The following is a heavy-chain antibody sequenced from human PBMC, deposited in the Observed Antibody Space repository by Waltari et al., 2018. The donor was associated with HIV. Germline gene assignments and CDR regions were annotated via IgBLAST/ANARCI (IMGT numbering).Heavy chain of an antibody. J-gene: IGHJ6*02. V-gene: IGHV1-8*01. D-gene: IGHD6-13*01. CDR2: MNPDSGNT. Sequence: VQLVQSGAEVKKPGASVKVSCKAFGYPFTSSDITWVRHATGQGLEWMGGMNPDSGNTGYAKEFQGRVTMTRKTSITTAYMELSGLRSEDTAVYYCARRASSWYENRENYFYGMDVWGQGTTVTVSS. CDR3: ARRASSWYENRENYFYGMDV. CDR1: GYPFTSSD.